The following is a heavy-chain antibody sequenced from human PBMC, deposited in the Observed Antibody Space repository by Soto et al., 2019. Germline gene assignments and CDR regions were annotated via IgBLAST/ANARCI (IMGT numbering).Heavy chain of an antibody. J-gene: IGHJ5*02. CDR3: AREIVVSARWFDP. V-gene: IGHV4-31*03. CDR2: IYYSGST. D-gene: IGHD3-22*01. Sequence: QVQLQESGPGLVKPSQTLSLTCTVSGASISSGGHYWSWIRQHPGKGLEWIGYIYYSGSTYYNPSLNIRVIISVDPSKNQFPLKLNSVTAADTAVYYCAREIVVSARWFDPWGQGTLVTVSS. CDR1: GASISSGGHY.